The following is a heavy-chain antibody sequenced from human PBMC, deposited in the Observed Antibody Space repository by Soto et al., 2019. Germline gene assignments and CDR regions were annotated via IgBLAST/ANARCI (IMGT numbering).Heavy chain of an antibody. V-gene: IGHV3-30*18. J-gene: IGHJ4*02. D-gene: IGHD3-3*01. CDR2: ISYDGSNK. CDR1: GFTFSSYG. Sequence: HPGGSLRLSCAASGFTFSSYGMHWVRQAPGKGLEWVAVISYDGSNKHYADSVKGRFTISRDNSKNTLYLQMNSLRAEDTAVYYCAKDGSYDFWSGSYRGPFDYWGQGTLVTVSS. CDR3: AKDGSYDFWSGSYRGPFDY.